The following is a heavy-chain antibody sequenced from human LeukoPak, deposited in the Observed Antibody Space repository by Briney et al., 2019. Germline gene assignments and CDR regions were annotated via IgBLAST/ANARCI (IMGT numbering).Heavy chain of an antibody. CDR3: AGFDSGSYLYFDY. CDR2: IYYSGST. J-gene: IGHJ4*02. V-gene: IGHV4-39*07. CDR1: GGSISSGSYY. Sequence: SETLSLTCTVSGGSISSGSYYWGWIRQPPGKGLEWIGSIYYSGSTYYNPSLKSRVTISVDTSKDQFSLKLSSVTAADTAVYYCAGFDSGSYLYFDYWGQGTLVTVSS. D-gene: IGHD3-10*01.